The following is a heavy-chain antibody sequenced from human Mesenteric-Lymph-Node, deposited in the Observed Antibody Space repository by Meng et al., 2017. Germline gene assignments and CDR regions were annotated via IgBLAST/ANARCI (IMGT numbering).Heavy chain of an antibody. V-gene: IGHV4-39*07. CDR1: GGSMSDTSYN. Sequence: SETLSLTCAVSGGSMSDTSYNWGWIRQPPGEGLEWIGTIHSSGNAYYNPSLESRVTISIDTSKKQFSLRLYSVTATDTAVYYCARLPTGYPNWFDPWGQGTLVTVSS. J-gene: IGHJ5*02. CDR3: ARLPTGYPNWFDP. D-gene: IGHD3-9*01. CDR2: IHSSGNA.